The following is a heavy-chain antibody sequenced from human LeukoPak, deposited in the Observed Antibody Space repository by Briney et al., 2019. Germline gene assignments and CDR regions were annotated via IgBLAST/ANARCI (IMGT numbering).Heavy chain of an antibody. CDR1: GFTLSSYA. D-gene: IGHD2-15*01. CDR2: ISVSGNT. Sequence: GGSLRLSCAASGFTLSSYAMSWVRQGPGKGLEWVSAISVSGNTYHADSVKGRFTISWDSSKNTLYLQMNSLRAEDAAVYYCAKAPVTTCSGAYCYPFDYWGQGTLVTVSS. J-gene: IGHJ4*02. CDR3: AKAPVTTCSGAYCYPFDY. V-gene: IGHV3-23*01.